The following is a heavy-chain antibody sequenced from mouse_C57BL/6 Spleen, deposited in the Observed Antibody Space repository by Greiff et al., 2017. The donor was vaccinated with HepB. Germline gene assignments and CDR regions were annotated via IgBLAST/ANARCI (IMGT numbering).Heavy chain of an antibody. V-gene: IGHV2-9-1*01. CDR2: IWTGGGT. Sequence: VKLMESGPGLVAPSQSLSITCTVSGFSLTSYAISWVRQPPGKGLEWLGVIWTGGGTNYNSALKSRLSISKDNSKSQGFLKMNSLQTDDTARYYGARNRGEGYCSSPFAYWGQGTLVTVSA. CDR3: ARNRGEGYCSSPFAY. J-gene: IGHJ3*01. D-gene: IGHD1-1*01. CDR1: GFSLTSYA.